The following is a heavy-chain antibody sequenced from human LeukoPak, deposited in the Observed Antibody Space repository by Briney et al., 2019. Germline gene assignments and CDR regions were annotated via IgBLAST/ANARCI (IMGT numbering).Heavy chain of an antibody. J-gene: IGHJ4*02. D-gene: IGHD1-20*01. V-gene: IGHV1-2*02. CDR2: INPNSGGT. CDR3: ARAGPITGIVWVY. CDR1: GNTFTGYY. Sequence: ASVKVSCKASGNTFTGYYIHWVRQAPGQGLEWMGWINPNSGGTNYAQKFQGRVTMTRDTSISTAYMELSRLRSDDTAVYYCARAGPITGIVWVYWGQGTLVTVSS.